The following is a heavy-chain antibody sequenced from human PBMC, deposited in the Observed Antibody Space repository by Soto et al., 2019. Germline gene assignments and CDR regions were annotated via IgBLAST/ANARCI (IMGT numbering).Heavy chain of an antibody. CDR1: GGSISSYY. V-gene: IGHV4-4*07. CDR3: ARGNCSSPNCYSFSDYYGMDV. D-gene: IGHD2-2*01. CDR2: IYTSGST. Sequence: KASETLSLTCTVSGGSISSYYWSWIRQPAGKGLEWIGRIYTSGSTNYNPSLKSRVTMSLDTSKNQFSLKLTSVTAADTALYYCARGNCSSPNCYSFSDYYGMDVWGQGATVTVSS. J-gene: IGHJ6*02.